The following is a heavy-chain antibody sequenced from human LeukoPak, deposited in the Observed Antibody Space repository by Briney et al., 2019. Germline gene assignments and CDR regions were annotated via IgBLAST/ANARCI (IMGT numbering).Heavy chain of an antibody. D-gene: IGHD4-17*01. J-gene: IGHJ4*02. CDR2: IIPIFGTA. V-gene: IGHV1-69*01. CDR3: ARAQPYDYGDYHFDY. Sequence: SVKVSCKASGRTFSNYAISWVRQAPGQGLEWMGGIIPIFGTANYAQKFQGRVTITADESTSTAYMELSSLRSEDTAVYYCARAQPYDYGDYHFDYWGQGTLVTVSS. CDR1: GRTFSNYA.